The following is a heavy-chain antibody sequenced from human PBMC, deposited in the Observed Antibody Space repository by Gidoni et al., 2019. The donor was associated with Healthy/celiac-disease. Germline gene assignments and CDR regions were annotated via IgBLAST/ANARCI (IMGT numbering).Heavy chain of an antibody. V-gene: IGHV1-69*01. J-gene: IGHJ6*02. CDR1: GGTFSSYA. CDR3: ASHLDDSSGYWYYYYYGMDV. D-gene: IGHD3-22*01. Sequence: QVQLVQSGAEVKKPGSSVKVSCKASGGTFSSYAISWVRQAPGQGLEWMGGIIPIFGTANYAQKFQGRVTITADESTSTAYMELSSLRSEDTAVYYCASHLDDSSGYWYYYYYGMDVWGQGTTVTVSS. CDR2: IIPIFGTA.